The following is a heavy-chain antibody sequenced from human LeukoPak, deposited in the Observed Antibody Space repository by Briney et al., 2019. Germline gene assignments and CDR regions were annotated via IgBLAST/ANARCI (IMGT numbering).Heavy chain of an antibody. CDR1: GGSISSSSYY. D-gene: IGHD3-10*01. CDR3: ARVRRVWSYFDY. CDR2: IYYSGST. J-gene: IGHJ4*02. Sequence: PSETLSLTCTVSGGSISSSSYYWGWIRQPPGKGLEWIGGIYYSGSTYYNPSLKSRVTISVDTSKNQFSLKLSSVTAADTAVYYCARVRRVWSYFDYWGQGTLVTVSS. V-gene: IGHV4-39*07.